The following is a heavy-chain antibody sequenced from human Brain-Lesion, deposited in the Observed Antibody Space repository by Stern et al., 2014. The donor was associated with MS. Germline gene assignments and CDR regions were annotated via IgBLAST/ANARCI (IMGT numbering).Heavy chain of an antibody. D-gene: IGHD3-3*01. CDR3: ARVTEFLRFFYPDY. V-gene: IGHV4-31*01. J-gene: IGHJ4*03. CDR2: ISYSGNT. CDR1: GGAVSSGDRY. Sequence: QVQLVESGPGLVKPSRTLSLTCTASGGAVSSGDRYWSRLPPHPEKGLVWIGYISYSGNTSYHPFLERPVTLSMDTTKHHFSMYMRSVTAADTAVYYCARVTEFLRFFYPDYWGQGIRVTVSS.